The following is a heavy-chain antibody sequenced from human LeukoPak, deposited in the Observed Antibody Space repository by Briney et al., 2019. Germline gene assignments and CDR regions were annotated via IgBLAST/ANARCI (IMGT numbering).Heavy chain of an antibody. Sequence: GGSLRLSCAASGFTFSSYSMNWVRQAPGKGLEWVSSISSSSSYIYYADSVKGRFTISRDNAKNSLYLQMNSLRAEDTAVYYCASVSGYGHSDDYWGQGTLVTVSS. D-gene: IGHD5-12*01. CDR1: GFTFSSYS. J-gene: IGHJ4*02. V-gene: IGHV3-21*04. CDR3: ASVSGYGHSDDY. CDR2: ISSSSSYI.